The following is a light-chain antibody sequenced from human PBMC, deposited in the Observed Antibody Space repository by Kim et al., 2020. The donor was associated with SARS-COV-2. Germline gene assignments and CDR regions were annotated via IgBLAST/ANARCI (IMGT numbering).Light chain of an antibody. CDR1: QDVRTY. CDR3: QQYFDFPIT. V-gene: IGKV1-16*02. J-gene: IGKJ5*01. CDR2: GAS. Sequence: ASVVDRFTITCRASQDVRTYVAWFQQLPGKAPKSLIYGASTLQNGVPSKFSGSGSGTDFILTITNLQPEDFGTYYCQQYFDFPITFGQGTRLEIK.